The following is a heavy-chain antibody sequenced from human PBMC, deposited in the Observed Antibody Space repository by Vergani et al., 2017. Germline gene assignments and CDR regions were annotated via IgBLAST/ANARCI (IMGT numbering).Heavy chain of an antibody. CDR1: GFTSSYYG. CDR3: ATKSCGTPGCQIGYFRE. D-gene: IGHD1-1*01. Sequence: VQLVESGGGLVQPGGSLRLSCAASGFTSSYYGMHWVRQAPGKGLEWVAVISYDGTQKYYADSVKGRFTISRDNSKITLYLQMNSLRTEDTAVYYCATKSCGTPGCQIGYFREWGQGTLVTVSS. CDR2: ISYDGTQK. J-gene: IGHJ1*01. V-gene: IGHV3-30*03.